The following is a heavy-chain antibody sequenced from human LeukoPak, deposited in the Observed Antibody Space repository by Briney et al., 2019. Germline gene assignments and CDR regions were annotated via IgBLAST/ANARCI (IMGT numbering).Heavy chain of an antibody. D-gene: IGHD1-26*01. V-gene: IGHV4-34*01. Sequence: SETLSLTCAVYGGSFSGYYWSWIRQPPGKGLEWIGEINHSGSTNYNPSLKSRVTISVDTSKNQFSLKLSSVTAADTAVYYCASSLGEWELLRSVFDYWGQGTLVTVSS. CDR1: GGSFSGYY. CDR3: ASSLGEWELLRSVFDY. CDR2: INHSGST. J-gene: IGHJ4*02.